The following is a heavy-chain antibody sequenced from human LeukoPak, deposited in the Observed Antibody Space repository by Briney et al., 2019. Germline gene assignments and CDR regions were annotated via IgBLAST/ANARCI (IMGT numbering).Heavy chain of an antibody. CDR2: IKQDGSEK. Sequence: PGGSLRLSCAASGFTFSSYWMSWVRQAPGKGLEWVANIKQDGSEKYYVDSVKGRFTISRDNAKNSLYLQMNSLRAEDTAVYYCARDFRGIAARLYYFDYWGQGTLVTVSS. J-gene: IGHJ4*02. V-gene: IGHV3-7*01. D-gene: IGHD6-6*01. CDR1: GFTFSSYW. CDR3: ARDFRGIAARLYYFDY.